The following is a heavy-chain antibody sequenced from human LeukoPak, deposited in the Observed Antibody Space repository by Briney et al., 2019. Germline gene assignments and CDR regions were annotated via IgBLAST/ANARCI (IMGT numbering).Heavy chain of an antibody. CDR2: FDPEDGET. V-gene: IGHV1-24*01. CDR1: GYTLTELS. D-gene: IGHD3-22*01. CDR3: ATARPNYYYDSSGYYQPFDY. Sequence: ASVKVSCKVSGYTLTELSMHWVRQAPGKGLEWMGGFDPEDGETIYAQKFQGRVTMTEDTSTDTAYMELSSLRSEGTAVYYCATARPNYYYDSSGYYQPFDYWGQGTLVTVSS. J-gene: IGHJ4*02.